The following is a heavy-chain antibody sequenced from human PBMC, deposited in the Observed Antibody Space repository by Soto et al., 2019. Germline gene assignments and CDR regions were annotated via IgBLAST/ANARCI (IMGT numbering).Heavy chain of an antibody. V-gene: IGHV1-18*01. CDR3: ARDWDHCSGGSCYPSPLDY. CDR2: ISAYNGNT. J-gene: IGHJ4*02. D-gene: IGHD2-15*01. Sequence: ASVKVSCKACGDTFTSYGISWVRQAPGQGLEWMGWISAYNGNTNYALKLQGRVTMTTDTSTSTAYMELRSLRSDDTAVYYCARDWDHCSGGSCYPSPLDYWGQGTLVTVSS. CDR1: GDTFTSYG.